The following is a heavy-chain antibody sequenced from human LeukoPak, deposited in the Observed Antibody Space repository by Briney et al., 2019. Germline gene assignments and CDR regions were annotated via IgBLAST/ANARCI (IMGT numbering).Heavy chain of an antibody. D-gene: IGHD2-15*01. V-gene: IGHV3-9*03. J-gene: IGHJ6*03. CDR2: ISWNSGSI. Sequence: PGRSLRLSCAASGFTFDDYAMHWVRQAPGKGLEWVSGISWNSGSIGYADSVKGRFTISRDNAKNSLYLQMNSLRAEDMALYYCAKAMRGKDIVGPMDVWGKGTTVTVSS. CDR1: GFTFDDYA. CDR3: AKAMRGKDIVGPMDV.